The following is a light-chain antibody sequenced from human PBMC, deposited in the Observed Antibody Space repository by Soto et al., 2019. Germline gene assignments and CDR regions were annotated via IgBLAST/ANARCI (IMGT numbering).Light chain of an antibody. V-gene: IGLV1-40*01. CDR3: GTWDTSLFVWV. J-gene: IGLJ3*02. CDR1: ISNIGAGFD. Sequence: QSVVTQPPSVSGAPGQRVTISCTGTISNIGAGFDVHWYQRLPGTAPKVLIYGDSNRPSGVPDRFSGSKSGTSASLAITALQAEDEADYYCGTWDTSLFVWVFGGGTKLTVL. CDR2: GDS.